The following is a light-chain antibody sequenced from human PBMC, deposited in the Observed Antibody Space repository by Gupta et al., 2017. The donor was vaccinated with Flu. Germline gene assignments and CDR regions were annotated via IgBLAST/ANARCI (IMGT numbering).Light chain of an antibody. Sequence: SYELTQPPSVSVSPGQTARITCSGDTLPNQYAYWYQQKPGQAPVLVIYKDSERPSGIPERFSGSSSGTKVTLTISGVQAEDEADYYCQSAGITDTYVVFGGGTKLTVL. CDR2: KDS. V-gene: IGLV3-25*02. J-gene: IGLJ2*01. CDR1: TLPNQY. CDR3: QSAGITDTYVV.